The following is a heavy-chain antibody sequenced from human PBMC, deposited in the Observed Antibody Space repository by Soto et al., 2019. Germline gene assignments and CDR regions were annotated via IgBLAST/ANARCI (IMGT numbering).Heavy chain of an antibody. J-gene: IGHJ4*02. CDR3: ARGGKQWLEGGGYYFDY. V-gene: IGHV4-59*01. CDR1: GGSISSYY. Sequence: QVQLQESGPGLVKPSETLSLTCTVSGGSISSYYWSWIRQPPGKGLEWIGYIYYSGSTNYNPSLKSRVTRSVDTSTNQCSLELSSVTAADTAVYYCARGGKQWLEGGGYYFDYWGQGTLVTVSS. CDR2: IYYSGST. D-gene: IGHD6-19*01.